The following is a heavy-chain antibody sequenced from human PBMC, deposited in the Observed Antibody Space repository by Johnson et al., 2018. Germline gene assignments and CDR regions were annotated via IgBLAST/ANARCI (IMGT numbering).Heavy chain of an antibody. CDR1: GYTFTNYD. J-gene: IGHJ6*02. V-gene: IGHV1-8*01. Sequence: QVQLVESGAEVKKPGASVKVSCKASGYTFTNYDINWVRQATGQGLEWMGWMNPNSGTTGYAQKFQGRVTMTRTTYISTAYTGGSSLRSEDTAVYYCARGSSAAMAYGVDVWGQGTTVTVSS. CDR3: ARGSSAAMAYGVDV. D-gene: IGHD5-18*01. CDR2: MNPNSGTT.